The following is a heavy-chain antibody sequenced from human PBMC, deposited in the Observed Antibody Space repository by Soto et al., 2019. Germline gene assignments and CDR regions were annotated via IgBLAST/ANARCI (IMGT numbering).Heavy chain of an antibody. CDR1: GYTFTSYD. CDR2: MNPNSGNT. V-gene: IGHV1-8*01. Sequence: ASVKVSCKASGYTFTSYDINWVRQATGQGLEWMGWMNPNSGNTGYAQKFQGRVTMTRNTSISTAYMELSSLRSEDTAVYYCARGYYDSSGYYLYYYYGMDVWGQGTTVTV. D-gene: IGHD3-22*01. J-gene: IGHJ6*02. CDR3: ARGYYDSSGYYLYYYYGMDV.